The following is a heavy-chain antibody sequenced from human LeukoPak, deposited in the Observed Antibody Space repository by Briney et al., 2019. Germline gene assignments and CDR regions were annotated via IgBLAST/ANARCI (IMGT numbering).Heavy chain of an antibody. Sequence: SETLSLTCTVSGGSISSYYWSWIRQPPGKGLEWIGYIYYSGSTNYNPSLKSRVTISVDTSKNQFALKLSSVTDAHTAVYFCARHSYSNYYRDAFDIWGQGTMVTVSS. CDR2: IYYSGST. CDR1: GGSISSYY. J-gene: IGHJ3*02. D-gene: IGHD4-11*01. CDR3: ARHSYSNYYRDAFDI. V-gene: IGHV4-59*08.